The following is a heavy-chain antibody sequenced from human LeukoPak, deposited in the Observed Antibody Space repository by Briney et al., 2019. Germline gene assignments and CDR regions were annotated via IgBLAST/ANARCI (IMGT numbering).Heavy chain of an antibody. J-gene: IGHJ4*02. CDR3: ASGAAARGDY. V-gene: IGHV4-34*01. CDR1: GGSFSGYY. D-gene: IGHD6-6*01. Sequence: SETLSLTCAVYGGSFSGYYWSWIRQPPGKGLEWIGEINHSGSTNYNPSLKSRVTISVDTFKNQFSLKLSSVTAADTAVYYCASGAAARGDYWGQGTLVTVSS. CDR2: INHSGST.